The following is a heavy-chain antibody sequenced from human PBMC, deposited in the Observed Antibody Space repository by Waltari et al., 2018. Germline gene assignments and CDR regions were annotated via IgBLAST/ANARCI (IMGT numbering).Heavy chain of an antibody. CDR3: AKAVGSWYGWSAFDI. V-gene: IGHV3-30*02. J-gene: IGHJ3*02. D-gene: IGHD6-13*01. Sequence: QVQLVESGGGVVQPGGSLRLSCAASGFTFSSYGMHWVRQAPGKGLEWVAFIRYDGSNKYYADSVKGRFTISRDNSKNTLYLQMNSLRAEDTAVYYCAKAVGSWYGWSAFDIWGQGTTVTVSS. CDR2: IRYDGSNK. CDR1: GFTFSSYG.